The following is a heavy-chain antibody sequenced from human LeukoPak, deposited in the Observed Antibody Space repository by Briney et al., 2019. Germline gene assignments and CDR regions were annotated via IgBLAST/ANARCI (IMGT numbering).Heavy chain of an antibody. Sequence: PSETLSLTCTVSGRSISSTSYYWGWIRQPPGKGLEWIGSIHYSGSTYYNPSLKSRLTISVDTSKNQFSLKLSSVTAADTAVYYCARLYCSGGNCYGAFDIWGQGTMVTVSS. J-gene: IGHJ3*02. CDR3: ARLYCSGGNCYGAFDI. CDR1: GRSISSTSYY. V-gene: IGHV4-39*01. CDR2: IHYSGST. D-gene: IGHD2-15*01.